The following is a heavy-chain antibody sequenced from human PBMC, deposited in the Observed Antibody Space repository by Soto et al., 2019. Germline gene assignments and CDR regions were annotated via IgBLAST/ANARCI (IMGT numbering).Heavy chain of an antibody. V-gene: IGHV3-23*01. CDR3: AKDFSENIWGTYRYTPYGMHV. Sequence: PGGSLRLSCAASGFDFSTCAMSWVRQAPGKGLEWVSSLGSYGATTYYAESVKGRFTISRDTSKDTLFLHMTSLRPEDTAVYYCAKDFSENIWGTYRYTPYGMHVWGQGTTVTVSS. J-gene: IGHJ6*02. CDR1: GFDFSTCA. CDR2: LGSYGATT. D-gene: IGHD3-16*02.